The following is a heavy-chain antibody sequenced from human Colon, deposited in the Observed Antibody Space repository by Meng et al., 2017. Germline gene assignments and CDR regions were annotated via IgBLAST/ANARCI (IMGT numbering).Heavy chain of an antibody. V-gene: IGHV3-30*04. J-gene: IGHJ3*02. CDR2: ISYDGSNK. CDR3: ARDLQTTGTNSAFAI. CDR1: GFTFSSYA. Sequence: GESLKISCAASGFTFSSYAMHWVRQAPGKGLEWVAVISYDGSNKYYADSVKGRFTISRDNSKNTLYLQMNSLRAEDTAVYYCARDLQTTGTNSAFAIWGQGKMV. D-gene: IGHD4-17*01.